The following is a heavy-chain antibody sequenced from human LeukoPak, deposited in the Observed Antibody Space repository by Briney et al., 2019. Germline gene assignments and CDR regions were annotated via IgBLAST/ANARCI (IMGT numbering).Heavy chain of an antibody. Sequence: GRSLRLSCVASGFTFSSYGMHWVRQAPGKGLEWVAVISYDGSNKYYADFVKGRFTISRDNSKNTLYLQMNSLRAEDTAVYYCARKMNIVGAQGWGYGLDVWGHGTTVTVSS. J-gene: IGHJ6*02. CDR1: GFTFSSYG. V-gene: IGHV3-30*03. CDR2: ISYDGSNK. D-gene: IGHD1-26*01. CDR3: ARKMNIVGAQGWGYGLDV.